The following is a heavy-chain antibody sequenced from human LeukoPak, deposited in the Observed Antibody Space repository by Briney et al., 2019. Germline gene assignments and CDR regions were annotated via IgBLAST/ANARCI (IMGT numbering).Heavy chain of an antibody. D-gene: IGHD2-15*01. CDR1: GYSFSSYW. CDR3: ARRLSSIATSAANDY. J-gene: IGHJ4*02. V-gene: IGHV5-51*01. CDR2: IHPGNSET. Sequence: AGESLKISCKGSGYSFSSYWIAWVRQMPGKGLEWMGIIHPGNSETTYNPSFRGHVTMSADKSVTTAYLQWSSLEASDTAMYYCARRLSSIATSAANDYWGQGTLVTVSS.